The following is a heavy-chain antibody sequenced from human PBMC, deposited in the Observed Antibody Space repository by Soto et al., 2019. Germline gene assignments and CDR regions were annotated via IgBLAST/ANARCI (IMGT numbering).Heavy chain of an antibody. V-gene: IGHV4-34*01. J-gene: IGHJ5*02. CDR1: GGSFSSYQ. Sequence: SETLSLTCAVRGGSFSSYQWSWIRQTPGQGLEWIGEINHSGTTNYNPSFKSRVTLSVDTSKKEFSLKVTSVSAADTAIYYCARGWRFDPWGQGTLVAVSS. CDR2: INHSGTT. D-gene: IGHD3-3*01. CDR3: ARGWRFDP.